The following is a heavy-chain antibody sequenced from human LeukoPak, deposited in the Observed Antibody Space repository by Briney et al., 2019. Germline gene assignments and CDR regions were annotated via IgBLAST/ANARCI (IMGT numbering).Heavy chain of an antibody. CDR3: ARASVAARCLDY. J-gene: IGHJ4*02. D-gene: IGHD6-6*01. CDR2: ISYDGSNK. V-gene: IGHV3-30-3*01. Sequence: GGSLRLSCAASGFTCSTYAMHWVRQAPGKGLEWVAVISYDGSNKYYADSVKGRFTISRDKSRNTLYLQMNSLRAEDTAVYYCARASVAARCLDYWGQGTLVTVSS. CDR1: GFTCSTYA.